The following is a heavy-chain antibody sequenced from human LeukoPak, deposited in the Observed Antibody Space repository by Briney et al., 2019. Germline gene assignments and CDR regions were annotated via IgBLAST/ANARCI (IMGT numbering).Heavy chain of an antibody. CDR1: GYSISDGNY. Sequence: SETLSLTCTVSGYSISDGNYWGWIRQPPGKGLEWIGCIFHTGSTYDNPSLKSRVTISVDMSKNQFSLKLSSVTAADTAMYYCARRPRNGGNYDGPPGLDYWGQGTMVTVSS. V-gene: IGHV4-38-2*02. J-gene: IGHJ4*02. CDR3: ARRPRNGGNYDGPPGLDY. CDR2: IFHTGST. D-gene: IGHD3-3*01.